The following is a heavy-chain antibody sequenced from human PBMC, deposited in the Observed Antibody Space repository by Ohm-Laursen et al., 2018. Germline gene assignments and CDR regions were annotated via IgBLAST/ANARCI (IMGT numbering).Heavy chain of an antibody. CDR3: ARGLWWFDP. Sequence: SDTLSLTCAVSGYSISSGYFWGWIRQPPGKGLEWIGTIYHSGSTYYNPPLKSRVTISVDTSKNQFPVKLSSVTAADTALYYCARGLWWFDPWGQGTLVTVSS. V-gene: IGHV4-38-2*01. J-gene: IGHJ5*02. CDR2: IYHSGST. CDR1: GYSISSGYF.